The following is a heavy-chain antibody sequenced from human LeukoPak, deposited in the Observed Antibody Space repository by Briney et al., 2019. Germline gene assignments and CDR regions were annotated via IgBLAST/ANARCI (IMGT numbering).Heavy chain of an antibody. CDR2: ISYDGSNK. V-gene: IGHV3-30-3*01. Sequence: GRSLRLSCAASGFTFSSYAMHWVRQAPGKGLEWVAVISYDGSNKYYADSVKGRFTISRDNSKNTLYLQMNSLRAEDTAVYYCARDPSQAVYFDYWGQGTLVTVSS. CDR3: ARDPSQAVYFDY. J-gene: IGHJ4*02. CDR1: GFTFSSYA.